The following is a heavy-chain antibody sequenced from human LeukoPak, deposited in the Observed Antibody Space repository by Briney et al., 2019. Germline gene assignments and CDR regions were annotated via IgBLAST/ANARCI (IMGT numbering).Heavy chain of an antibody. CDR1: GYSISSGYY. V-gene: IGHV4-38-2*01. J-gene: IGHJ4*02. Sequence: SETLSLTCAVSGYSISSGYYWGSIRQPPEKGLEWIGSIYHSGSTYYNPSLKSRVTISVDTSKNQFSLKLSSVTAADTAVYYCASTGTTALFDYWGQGTLVTVSS. D-gene: IGHD1-7*01. CDR3: ASTGTTALFDY. CDR2: IYHSGST.